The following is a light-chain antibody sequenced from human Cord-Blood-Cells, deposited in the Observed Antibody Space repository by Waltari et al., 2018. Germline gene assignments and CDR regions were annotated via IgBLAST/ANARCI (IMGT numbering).Light chain of an antibody. Sequence: SRRASQSVSSSYLAWYQQKPGQAPRLIIYGASSRATGIPDRFSGSGSGTDFTFTISRLEPEDFAVYYCQQYGSSRTFGQGTKVEIK. V-gene: IGKV3-20*01. J-gene: IGKJ1*01. CDR2: GAS. CDR1: QSVSSSY. CDR3: QQYGSSRT.